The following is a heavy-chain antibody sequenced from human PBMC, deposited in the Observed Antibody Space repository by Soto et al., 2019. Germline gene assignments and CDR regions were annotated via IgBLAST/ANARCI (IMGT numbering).Heavy chain of an antibody. V-gene: IGHV3-11*03. CDR3: ATGQQIRVADI. D-gene: IGHD6-13*01. Sequence: QVQLLESGGGLVKPGGSLRLSCAASGFSVSAYYMGWIRQPPGKGLEWISYISGDSIYTNHADSVMGRFTISRDNAKNSLYLQMNSLRAEDTAVYFWATGQQIRVADIWGQGTMVTVSS. CDR1: GFSVSAYY. J-gene: IGHJ3*02. CDR2: ISGDSIYT.